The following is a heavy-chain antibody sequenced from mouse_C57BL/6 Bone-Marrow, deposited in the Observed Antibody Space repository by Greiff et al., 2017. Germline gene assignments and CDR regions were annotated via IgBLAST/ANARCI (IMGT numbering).Heavy chain of an antibody. CDR3: ARGTTVVAPFAY. V-gene: IGHV1-81*01. CDR1: GYTFTSYG. J-gene: IGHJ3*01. D-gene: IGHD1-1*01. CDR2: IYPRSGNT. Sequence: FQLQQSGAELARPGASVKLSCKASGYTFTSYGISWVKQRPGQGLEWIGEIYPRSGNTYYNEKFKGKATLTADKSSSTAYMELRSLTSEDSAVYFCARGTTVVAPFAYWGQGTLVTVSA.